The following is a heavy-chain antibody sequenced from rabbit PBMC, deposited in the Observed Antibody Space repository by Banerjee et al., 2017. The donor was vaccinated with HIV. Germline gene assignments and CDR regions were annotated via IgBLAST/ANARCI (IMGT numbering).Heavy chain of an antibody. V-gene: IGHV1S40*01. CDR1: GFSFSSGYD. D-gene: IGHD4-1*01. Sequence: QSLEESGGDLVKPGASLTLTCTASGFSFSSGYDMCWVRQAPGKGLEWIACIDAGSSDYTWYASWAKGRFTISKTSSTTVTLQMTSLTAADTATYFCARGSDSSGWGRYFNLWGQGTLAPS. CDR3: ARGSDSSGWGRYFNL. J-gene: IGHJ4*01. CDR2: IDAGSSDYT.